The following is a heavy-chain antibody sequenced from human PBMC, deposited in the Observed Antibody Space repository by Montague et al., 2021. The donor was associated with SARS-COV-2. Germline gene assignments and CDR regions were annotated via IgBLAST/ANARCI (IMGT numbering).Heavy chain of an antibody. CDR3: ASSMIKTAAAYYYGMDV. V-gene: IGHV3-11*06. J-gene: IGHJ6*02. CDR1: GFTFSDYY. CDR2: ISSSSSYT. Sequence: SLRLSCAASGFTFSDYYMSWIRQAPGKGLEWVSYISSSSSYTNYADSVKGRFTISRDNAKNSLYLQMNSLRAEDTAVYYCASSMIKTAAAYYYGMDVWGQGTTVTVSS. D-gene: IGHD6-13*01.